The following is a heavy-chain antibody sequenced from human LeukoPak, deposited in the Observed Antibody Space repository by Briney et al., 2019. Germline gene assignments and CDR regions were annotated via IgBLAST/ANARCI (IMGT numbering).Heavy chain of an antibody. CDR1: GFTFSSFA. Sequence: GGSLRLSCVASGFTFSSFALDWVRQAPGRGLEWISVVSRTGSTKYYADSVKGRFTVSRDNSKNTVYLQMNSRRVDDSAVYYCAKRKNSPGYSSLDQWGQGTLVTVSS. CDR3: AKRKNSPGYSSLDQ. J-gene: IGHJ4*02. V-gene: IGHV3-23*01. CDR2: VSRTGSTK. D-gene: IGHD2-15*01.